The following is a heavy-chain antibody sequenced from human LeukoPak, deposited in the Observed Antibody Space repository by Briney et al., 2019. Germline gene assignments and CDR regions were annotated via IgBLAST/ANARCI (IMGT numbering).Heavy chain of an antibody. D-gene: IGHD3-3*01. J-gene: IGHJ3*02. V-gene: IGHV3-23*01. CDR3: TKVSVLTIFEMAWNAFDI. CDR2: ISGSGDST. CDR1: GFTFRSFA. Sequence: GGSLRLSCAASGFTFRSFAVTWVRQAPGKGLEWVSVISGSGDSTYYADSVKGRFTISRDNSKNTLYLQMNSLRAEDTAIYYCTKVSVLTIFEMAWNAFDIWGQGTRVTVSP.